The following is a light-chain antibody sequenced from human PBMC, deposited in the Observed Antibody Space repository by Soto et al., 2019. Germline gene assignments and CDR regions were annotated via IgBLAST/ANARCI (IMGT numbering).Light chain of an antibody. CDR3: QQYGSSPLT. Sequence: EIVLTQSPGTLSLSPGERATLSCRASQSVSSPYLAWYQQKSGQAPRLFIYGATSRATGIPDRFSGSGSGTDFTLTISRLEPEDFAVYYCQQYGSSPLTFGGGTKVEIK. V-gene: IGKV3-20*01. CDR2: GAT. J-gene: IGKJ4*01. CDR1: QSVSSPY.